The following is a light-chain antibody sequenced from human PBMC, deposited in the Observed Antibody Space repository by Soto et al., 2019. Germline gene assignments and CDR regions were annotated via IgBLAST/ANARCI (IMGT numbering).Light chain of an antibody. CDR2: AAS. CDR1: QCISNY. Sequence: DIQMSHSRSAVSASVLYIFTVTWLASQCISNYLAWFQQKPGKVPKRLIYAASSLQSGVPSRFSGSGSGTEFTLTISSLQPEDFATYYCLQHNTYPLTFGGGTKVDIK. V-gene: IGKV1-17*03. CDR3: LQHNTYPLT. J-gene: IGKJ4*01.